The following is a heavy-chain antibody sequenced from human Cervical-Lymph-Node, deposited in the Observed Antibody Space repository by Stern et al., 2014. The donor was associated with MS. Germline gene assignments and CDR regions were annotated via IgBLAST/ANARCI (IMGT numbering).Heavy chain of an antibody. V-gene: IGHV3-23*04. J-gene: IGHJ6*02. D-gene: IGHD2-2*01. CDR2: ISDRGVYT. Sequence: EVQLVESGGGLVQTGGSLRLSCAASGFTFSTYAFSWVRQAPGKGLEWVSSISDRGVYTYYADSVKGRFTISRDNSKSMLYLEMQSLRAEDTAVYHCAKDLGRGVVVVPLYGLDVWGQGTTVTVSS. CDR3: AKDLGRGVVVVPLYGLDV. CDR1: GFTFSTYA.